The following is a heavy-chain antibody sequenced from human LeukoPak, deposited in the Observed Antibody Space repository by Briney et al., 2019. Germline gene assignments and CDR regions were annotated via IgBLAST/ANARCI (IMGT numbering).Heavy chain of an antibody. CDR2: ISPSGGST. CDR3: ARDLPRPYYLDHTDYYLPGG. V-gene: IGHV1-46*01. J-gene: IGHJ4*02. D-gene: IGHD3-22*01. Sequence: ASVKVSCKAFGYTFTSNYMHWVRQAPGQGPEWMGVISPSGGSTTYAQKFQGRVTLTRDMSTSTDYLELSSLRSEDTAVYYCARDLPRPYYLDHTDYYLPGGWGQGTLVTVSS. CDR1: GYTFTSNY.